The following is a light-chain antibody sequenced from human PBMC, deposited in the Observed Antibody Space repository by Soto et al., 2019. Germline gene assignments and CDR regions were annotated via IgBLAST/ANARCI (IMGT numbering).Light chain of an antibody. CDR3: QQYNSYRT. CDR1: QSISSW. CDR2: DAS. J-gene: IGKJ1*01. V-gene: IGKV1-5*01. Sequence: DIQMTQSPSTLSASVGDRVTITCRASQSISSWLAWYQQKPGKAPKLLIYDASSLESGVPSRVSRSGSGTEFTLTIRSLQPDDFATYYCQQYNSYRTFGQGTKVEIK.